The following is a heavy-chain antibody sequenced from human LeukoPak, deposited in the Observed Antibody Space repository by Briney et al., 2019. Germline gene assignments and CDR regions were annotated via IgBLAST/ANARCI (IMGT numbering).Heavy chain of an antibody. V-gene: IGHV3-23*01. J-gene: IGHJ3*02. CDR2: ISGSGGST. CDR1: GFTFSSYA. CDR3: ARDGSSSWHVAFDI. D-gene: IGHD6-13*01. Sequence: GGSLRLSCAASGFTFSSYAMSWVRQAPGKGLEWASAISGSGGSTYYADSVKGRFTISRDNSKNTLYLQMNSLRAEDTAVYYCARDGSSSWHVAFDIWGQGTMVTVSS.